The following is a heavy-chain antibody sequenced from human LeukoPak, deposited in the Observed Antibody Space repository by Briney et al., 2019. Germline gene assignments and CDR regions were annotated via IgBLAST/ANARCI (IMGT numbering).Heavy chain of an antibody. CDR1: GGSISSSSYY. J-gene: IGHJ2*01. CDR2: IFYTGGT. CDR3: ARRQHHYDFWSGDDWYFDL. V-gene: IGHV4-39*02. Sequence: SETLSLTCTVSGGSISSSSYYWGWIRQPPGKGLEWIVNIFYTGGTYYNPSLKSRVTMPKRTSRNHSSLELSSVTAADTAVYYCARRQHHYDFWSGDDWYFDLWGRGTLVTVSS. D-gene: IGHD3-3*01.